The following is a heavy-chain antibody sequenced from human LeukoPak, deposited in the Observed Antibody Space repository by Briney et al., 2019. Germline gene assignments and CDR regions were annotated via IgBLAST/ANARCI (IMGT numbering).Heavy chain of an antibody. J-gene: IGHJ4*02. CDR2: ISSSSRTV. CDR1: GFTFTSTS. D-gene: IGHD1-26*01. Sequence: GGSLRLSCAASGFTFTSTSMNWVRQAPGKGLEWISYISSSSRTVHYADSVKCRFTISRDNAKSSLYLQMNSLRDEDTAVYYCARARDGSYDYWGQGTLVTVSS. CDR3: ARARDGSYDY. V-gene: IGHV3-48*02.